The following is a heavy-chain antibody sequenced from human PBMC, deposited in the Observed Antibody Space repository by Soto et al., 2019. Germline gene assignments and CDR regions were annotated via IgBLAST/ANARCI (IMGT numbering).Heavy chain of an antibody. CDR3: ASYSSGWYDVSF. J-gene: IGHJ4*02. D-gene: IGHD6-19*01. CDR1: GGSLTSYY. V-gene: IGHV4-59*01. Sequence: SETLSLTCTVSGGSLTSYYWSWIRQPPGKGLEWIGFVYYTGIARYNPSLKSRVTISVDTSKNQFSLKLSSVTAADTAAYYCASYSSGWYDVSFWGQGTLVTGSS. CDR2: VYYTGIA.